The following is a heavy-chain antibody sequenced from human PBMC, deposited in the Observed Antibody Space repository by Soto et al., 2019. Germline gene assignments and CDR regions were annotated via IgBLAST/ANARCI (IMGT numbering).Heavy chain of an antibody. CDR3: ARCLGNMIVVVITSWFDP. V-gene: IGHV4-34*01. CDR2: INHSVST. CDR1: GGSFSGYY. J-gene: IGHJ5*02. Sequence: PXATLSLTFAVCGGSFSGYYWSWICQPPGKGLEWIGEINHSVSTNYNPSLKSRVTISVDTSKNQFSLKLSSVTAADTAVYYCARCLGNMIVVVITSWFDPWGQGTLVTVSS. D-gene: IGHD3-22*01.